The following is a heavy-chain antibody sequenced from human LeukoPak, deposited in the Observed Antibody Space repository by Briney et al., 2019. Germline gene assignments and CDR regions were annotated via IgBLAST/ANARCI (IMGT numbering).Heavy chain of an antibody. Sequence: GGFLRLSCAASGFTFSDYYMSWIRQAPGKGLEWVSYISSSGSTIYYADSVKGRFTISRDNAKNSLYLQMNSLRAEDTAVYYCARADYYDSSGPDYWGQGTLVTVSS. V-gene: IGHV3-11*01. J-gene: IGHJ4*02. CDR1: GFTFSDYY. D-gene: IGHD3-22*01. CDR2: ISSSGSTI. CDR3: ARADYYDSSGPDY.